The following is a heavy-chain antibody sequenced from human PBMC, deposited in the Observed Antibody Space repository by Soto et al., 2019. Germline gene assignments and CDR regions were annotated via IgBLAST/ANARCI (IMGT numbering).Heavy chain of an antibody. V-gene: IGHV1-18*01. CDR2: TSIYNGHT. CDR3: ARWDDYGASDQYHFDQ. CDR1: GGTFSSYA. D-gene: IGHD4-17*01. J-gene: IGHJ4*02. Sequence: ASVKVSCKASGGTFSSYAISWVRQAPGQGLGWMGWTSIYNGHTEYSPKFLGRVVMTTDTSADTAYLELKSLRPDDAALYYCARWDDYGASDQYHFDQRGQGTLVTVSS.